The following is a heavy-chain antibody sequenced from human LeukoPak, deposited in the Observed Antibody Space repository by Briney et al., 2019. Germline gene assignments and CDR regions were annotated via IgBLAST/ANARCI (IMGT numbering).Heavy chain of an antibody. CDR3: ARGKIGYSYGSYY. V-gene: IGHV5-51*01. J-gene: IGHJ4*02. CDR1: GYSFSSYW. D-gene: IGHD5-18*01. CDR2: IYPCDSDT. Sequence: GESLKISCKGSGYSFSSYWIGWVRQMPGKGLEWMGIIYPCDSDTRYSPSFQGQVTISADKSISTAYLQWSSLKASDTAMYYCARGKIGYSYGSYYWGQGTLVTVSS.